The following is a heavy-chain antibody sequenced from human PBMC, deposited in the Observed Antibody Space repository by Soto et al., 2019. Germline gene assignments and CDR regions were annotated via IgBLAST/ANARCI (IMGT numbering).Heavy chain of an antibody. CDR1: GFTFTNYG. J-gene: IGHJ4*02. CDR2: IDGVGGGT. D-gene: IGHD4-17*01. Sequence: GGSLRLSCAASGFTFTNYGMHWVRQVPGKGLVWVSRIDGVGGGTSYSDSVRGRFTISRDNAENMLYLQMNSLRAEDTAVYYCKTVFEYWGQGTLVTVSS. V-gene: IGHV3-74*01. CDR3: KTVFEY.